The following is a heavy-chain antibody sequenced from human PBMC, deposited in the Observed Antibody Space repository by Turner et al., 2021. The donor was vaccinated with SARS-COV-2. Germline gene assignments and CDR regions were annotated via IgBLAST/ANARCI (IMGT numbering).Heavy chain of an antibody. Sequence: QVQLVQSGAEVTTPGASVKVSCKASGYTFTGYYMHWVRQAPGQGLEWMGWINPNSGGTNYEQKFQGRVTMTWDTSISTAYMELSRLRSDDTAVYYCARSRYTYGSYYYYGMDVWGQGTTVTVSS. CDR2: INPNSGGT. D-gene: IGHD5-18*01. V-gene: IGHV1-2*02. J-gene: IGHJ6*02. CDR3: ARSRYTYGSYYYYGMDV. CDR1: GYTFTGYY.